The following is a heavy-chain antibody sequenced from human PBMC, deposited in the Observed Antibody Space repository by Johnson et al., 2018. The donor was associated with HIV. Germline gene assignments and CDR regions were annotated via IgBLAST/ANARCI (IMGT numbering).Heavy chain of an antibody. D-gene: IGHD6-19*01. Sequence: QMQLVESGGGVVQPGRSLRLSCAASGFTFTNYGMHWVRQAPGKGLHWVAVMSYDGSNKYYADSVKGRFTISRDNSKNTLYLQMNSLRAEDTDVYYCAKVIAVAGTGAVDIWGQGKMVTVSS. CDR2: MSYDGSNK. V-gene: IGHV3-30*18. J-gene: IGHJ3*02. CDR3: AKVIAVAGTGAVDI. CDR1: GFTFTNYG.